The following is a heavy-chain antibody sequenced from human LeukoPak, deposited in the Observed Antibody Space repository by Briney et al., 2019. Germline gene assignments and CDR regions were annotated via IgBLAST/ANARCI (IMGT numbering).Heavy chain of an antibody. CDR1: GGSISSSSYY. J-gene: IGHJ4*02. Sequence: LSLTCTVSGGSISSSSYYWGWIRQPPGKGLEWVSYISSSGSTIYYADSVKGRFTISRDNAKNSLYLQMNSLRAEDTAVYYCARSVGSVAGTDYWGQGTLVTVSS. CDR3: ARSVGSVAGTDY. D-gene: IGHD6-19*01. CDR2: ISSSGSTI. V-gene: IGHV3-11*01.